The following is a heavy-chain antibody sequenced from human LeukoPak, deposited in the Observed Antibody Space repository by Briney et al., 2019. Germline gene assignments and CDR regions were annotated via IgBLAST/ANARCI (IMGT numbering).Heavy chain of an antibody. J-gene: IGHJ4*02. CDR2: ISAYNGNT. V-gene: IGHV1-18*01. CDR3: ARDSAVAGTLGLRY. D-gene: IGHD6-19*01. CDR1: GGTFSSYA. Sequence: ASVKVSCKASGGTFSSYAISWVRQAPGQGLEWMGWISAYNGNTNYAQKLQGRVTMTTDTSTSTAYMELRSLRSDDTAVYYCARDSAVAGTLGLRYWGQGTLVTVSS.